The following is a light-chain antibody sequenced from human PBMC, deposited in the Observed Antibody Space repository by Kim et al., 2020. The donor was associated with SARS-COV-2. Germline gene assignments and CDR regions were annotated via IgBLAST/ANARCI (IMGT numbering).Light chain of an antibody. V-gene: IGLV3-1*01. J-gene: IGLJ3*02. CDR3: QAWDSSTDV. Sequence: SVSPGQTASITCSGDKLGDKYACWYQQKPGQSPVLVIYQDSKRPSGIPERFSGSNSGNTATLTISGTQAMDEADYYCQAWDSSTDVFGGGTHLTVL. CDR2: QDS. CDR1: KLGDKY.